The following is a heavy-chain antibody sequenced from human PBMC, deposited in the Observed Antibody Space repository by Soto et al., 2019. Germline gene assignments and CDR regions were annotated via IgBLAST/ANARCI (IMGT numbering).Heavy chain of an antibody. CDR2: IYYSGST. CDR3: ARQPTTGDTDLWFDP. Sequence: SETLSLTCTVSGGSISSYYWIWIRQPPGKGLEWIGYIYYSGSTNYNPSLKSRVTISVDTSKNQFSLKLSSVTAADTAVYYCARQPTTGDTDLWFDPWGQGTLVTVSS. D-gene: IGHD2-21*01. V-gene: IGHV4-59*08. J-gene: IGHJ5*02. CDR1: GGSISSYY.